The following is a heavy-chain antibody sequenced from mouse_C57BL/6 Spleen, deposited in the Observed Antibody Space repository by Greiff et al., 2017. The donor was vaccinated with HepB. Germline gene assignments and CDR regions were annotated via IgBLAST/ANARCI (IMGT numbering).Heavy chain of an antibody. D-gene: IGHD2-4*01. CDR1: GYTFTSYW. CDR2: INPSNGGT. CDR3: ARGEVYDYDLFDY. J-gene: IGHJ2*01. Sequence: VQLQQPGTELVKPGASVKLSCKASGYTFTSYWMHWVKQRPGQGLEWIGNINPSNGGTNYNEKFKSKATLTVDKSSSTAYMQLSSLTSEDSAVYYCARGEVYDYDLFDYWGQGTTLTVSS. V-gene: IGHV1-53*01.